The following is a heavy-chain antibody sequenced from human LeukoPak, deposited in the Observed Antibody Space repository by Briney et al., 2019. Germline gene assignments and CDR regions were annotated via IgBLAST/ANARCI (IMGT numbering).Heavy chain of an antibody. J-gene: IGHJ4*02. V-gene: IGHV3-23*01. D-gene: IGHD3-3*01. CDR3: AKARGPTIFGVVTPSC. Sequence: GGSLRLSCAASGFTFSSYAMSWVRQAPGKGLEWVSSISGSDGNTYYADSVKGRFTISRDNSKNTLYLQMNCLRAEDTAVYYCAKARGPTIFGVVTPSCWGQGTLVTVSS. CDR2: ISGSDGNT. CDR1: GFTFSSYA.